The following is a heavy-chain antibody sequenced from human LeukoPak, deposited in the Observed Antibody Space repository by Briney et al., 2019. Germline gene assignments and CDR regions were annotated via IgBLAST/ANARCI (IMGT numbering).Heavy chain of an antibody. CDR2: IYYSGST. D-gene: IGHD6-19*01. CDR3: ARHIRAVAGTVDY. Sequence: KPSETLSLTCTVSGGSISSYYWSWIRQPPGKGLEWIGYIYYSGSTNYNPSLKSRVTISVDTSKNQFSLKLSSVTAADTAVYYCARHIRAVAGTVDYWGQGTLVTVSS. J-gene: IGHJ4*02. V-gene: IGHV4-59*08. CDR1: GGSISSYY.